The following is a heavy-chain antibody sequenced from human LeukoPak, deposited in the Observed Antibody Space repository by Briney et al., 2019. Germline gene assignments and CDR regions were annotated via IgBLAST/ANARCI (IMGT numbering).Heavy chain of an antibody. CDR1: GGTFSSYA. CDR3: ARGSLLLWFGGDPGDYFDY. Sequence: GSSVKVSCKASGGTFSSYAISWVRQAPGQGLEWMGGIIPIFGTANYAQKFQGRVTMITDTSTSTAYMELRSLRSDDTAVYYCARGSLLLWFGGDPGDYFDYWGQGTLVTVSS. D-gene: IGHD3-10*01. V-gene: IGHV1-69*05. J-gene: IGHJ4*02. CDR2: IIPIFGTA.